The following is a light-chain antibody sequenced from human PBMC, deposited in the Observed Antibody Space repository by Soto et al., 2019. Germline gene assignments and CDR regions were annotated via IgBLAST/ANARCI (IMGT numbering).Light chain of an antibody. CDR2: RNN. CDR3: AAWDDSLSGLYV. J-gene: IGLJ1*01. Sequence: QSVLTQPPSASGTPGQRVTISCSGSSSNIGSNYVYWYQQLPGKAPKLVIYRNNQRPSGVPDRFSGSKSGTSASLAISGLRSEDEADYYCAAWDDSLSGLYVFGSGTKLTVL. CDR1: SSNIGSNY. V-gene: IGLV1-47*01.